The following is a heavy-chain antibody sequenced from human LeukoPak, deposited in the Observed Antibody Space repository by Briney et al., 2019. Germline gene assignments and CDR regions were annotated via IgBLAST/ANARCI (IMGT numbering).Heavy chain of an antibody. D-gene: IGHD5-24*01. Sequence: PGESLQISCQGLGSTFSIYWNACVRQGHGKGVEWMGIIYPGGYETKEDPSFRGQFTMSGEMAKSTSYLQWSSLTASDTAIYYCARASRVGYNQNFDHWGQGTLVTVSS. CDR2: IYPGGYET. CDR3: ARASRVGYNQNFDH. V-gene: IGHV5-51*01. J-gene: IGHJ4*02. CDR1: GSTFSIYW.